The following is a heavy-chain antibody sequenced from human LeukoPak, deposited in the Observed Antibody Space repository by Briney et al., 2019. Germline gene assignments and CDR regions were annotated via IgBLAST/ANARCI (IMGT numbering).Heavy chain of an antibody. CDR1: GGFISSYY. CDR3: ARDRGGPMDV. CDR2: IYYSGST. V-gene: IGHV4-59*01. D-gene: IGHD3-10*01. Sequence: SETLSLTCTVSGGFISSYYWSWIRQPPGKGLEWIGYIYYSGSTNYNPSLKSRVTISVDTSKNQFSLKLSSVTAADTAVYYCARDRGGPMDVWGKGTTVTVSS. J-gene: IGHJ6*03.